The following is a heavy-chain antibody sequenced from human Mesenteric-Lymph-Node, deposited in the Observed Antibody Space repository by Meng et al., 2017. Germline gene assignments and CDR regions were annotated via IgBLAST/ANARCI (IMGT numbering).Heavy chain of an antibody. Sequence: SVKVSCKASGGTFSSYAISWVRQAPGQGLEWMGGIIPIFGTANYAQKFQGRVTITADKSTSTAYMELSSLRSEDTAVYYCAREATKAYYDILTGNWFDPWGQGTLVTVSS. D-gene: IGHD3-9*01. V-gene: IGHV1-69*06. CDR3: AREATKAYYDILTGNWFDP. CDR1: GGTFSSYA. CDR2: IIPIFGTA. J-gene: IGHJ5*02.